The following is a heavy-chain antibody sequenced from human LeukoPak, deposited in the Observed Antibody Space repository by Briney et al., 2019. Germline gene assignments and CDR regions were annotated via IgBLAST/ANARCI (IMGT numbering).Heavy chain of an antibody. CDR3: AGDTGNPLPATIDY. Sequence: PSETLSLTCTVSGGSISSSNYSWGWIRQPPGKGLEWIGSIYFGGSTYYNPSLKSRVIISVDTSKNQFSLKLTSVTAADTALYYCAGDTGNPLPATIDYWGQGTLVTVSS. V-gene: IGHV4-39*01. CDR2: IYFGGST. D-gene: IGHD2-2*01. J-gene: IGHJ4*02. CDR1: GGSISSSNYS.